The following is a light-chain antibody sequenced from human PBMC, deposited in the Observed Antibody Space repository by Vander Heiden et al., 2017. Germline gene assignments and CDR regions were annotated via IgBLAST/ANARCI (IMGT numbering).Light chain of an antibody. J-gene: IGKJ4*01. CDR1: QSVSSSN. CDR3: QQYGSSPLT. V-gene: IGKV3-20*01. Sequence: EIVLTQSPGPLSVSPGERATLSCRASQSVSSSNLAWYQQKPGQAPRLPIYGASSRATGIPDRFSGSGSGTDFTLTISRLEPEDFAVYYCQQYGSSPLTFGGGTKVEIK. CDR2: GAS.